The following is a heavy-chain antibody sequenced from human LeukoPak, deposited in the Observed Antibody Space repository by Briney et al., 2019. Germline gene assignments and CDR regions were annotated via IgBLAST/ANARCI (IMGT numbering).Heavy chain of an antibody. CDR3: ASSRKGYFQH. Sequence: SETLSLTCTVSGDSISSYYWSWVRQPAGKGLEWIGRIHPSGSTNYNPSLKSRVTLSVDTSKNQFSLKLSSVTAADTAVYYCASSRKGYFQHWGQGTLVTVSS. J-gene: IGHJ1*01. CDR2: IHPSGST. V-gene: IGHV4-4*07. CDR1: GDSISSYY.